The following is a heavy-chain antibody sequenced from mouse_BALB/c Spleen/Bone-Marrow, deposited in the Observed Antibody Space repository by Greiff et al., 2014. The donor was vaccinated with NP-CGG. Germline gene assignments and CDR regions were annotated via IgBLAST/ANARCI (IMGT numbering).Heavy chain of an antibody. CDR1: GYSFTGYY. V-gene: IGHV1-26*01. J-gene: IGHJ3*01. CDR3: ARSTATRFAY. Sequence: VQLKESGPDLVKPGASVKISCKASGYSFTGYYMYWVKQSHGKSLEWIGRVNPNNGDISYNQKFKGKAILTVDKSSGTAYMELRSLTSEDSAVYYCARSTATRFAYWGQGTLVTVSA. CDR2: VNPNNGDI. D-gene: IGHD1-2*01.